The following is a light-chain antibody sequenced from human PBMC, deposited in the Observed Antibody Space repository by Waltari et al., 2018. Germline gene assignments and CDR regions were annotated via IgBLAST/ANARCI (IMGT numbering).Light chain of an antibody. V-gene: IGKV1-39*01. J-gene: IGKJ1*01. Sequence: DIQMTQSPSSLSASVGDRVTITCRASQSIDIYLNWYQQKPEKAPKLLIYAASSLQSGVPSRFSGSGSGTEFSLTVSSLRPEDFATYYCQQTYRTPPTFGQGTKMEIK. CDR1: QSIDIY. CDR2: AAS. CDR3: QQTYRTPPT.